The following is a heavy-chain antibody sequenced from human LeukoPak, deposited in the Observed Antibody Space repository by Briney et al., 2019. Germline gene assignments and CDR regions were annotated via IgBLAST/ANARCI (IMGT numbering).Heavy chain of an antibody. CDR3: ARDRYYYDSTGYYFDY. Sequence: GGSLRLSCAASGFTFDDYGMSWVRQVPGKGLEWVSYISSSGSTIYYADSVKGRFTISRDNAKNSLYLQMNSLRAEDTAVYYCARDRYYYDSTGYYFDYWGQGTLVTVSS. J-gene: IGHJ4*02. D-gene: IGHD3-22*01. CDR2: ISSSGSTI. CDR1: GFTFDDYG. V-gene: IGHV3-11*01.